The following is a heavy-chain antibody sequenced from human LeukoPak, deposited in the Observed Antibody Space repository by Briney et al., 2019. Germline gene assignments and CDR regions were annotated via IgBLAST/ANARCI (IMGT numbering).Heavy chain of an antibody. CDR1: GFTFSSYA. Sequence: QPGGSLRLSCAASGFTFSSYAMSWVRQAPGKGLEWVSGISGSGGSTYYADSVKGRFTISRDNSKSTLYVQMNSLRAEDTAVYYCAKWGDYDVLTGYYVSVYWGQGALVTVSS. V-gene: IGHV3-23*01. J-gene: IGHJ4*02. CDR2: ISGSGGST. D-gene: IGHD3-9*01. CDR3: AKWGDYDVLTGYYVSVY.